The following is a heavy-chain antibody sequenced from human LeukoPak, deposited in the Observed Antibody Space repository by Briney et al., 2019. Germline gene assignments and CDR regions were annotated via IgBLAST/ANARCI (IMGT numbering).Heavy chain of an antibody. CDR2: IYYSGST. Sequence: SETLSLTCTVSGGSLSSYYWSWIRQPPGKGLEWIGYIYYSGSTNYNPSLKSRVTISVDTSKNQFSLKLSSVTAADTAVYYCARAQEGRYYGFWRGPYRGNWFDPWGQGTLVTVSS. CDR1: GGSLSSYY. V-gene: IGHV4-59*08. CDR3: ARAQEGRYYGFWRGPYRGNWFDP. J-gene: IGHJ5*02. D-gene: IGHD3-3*01.